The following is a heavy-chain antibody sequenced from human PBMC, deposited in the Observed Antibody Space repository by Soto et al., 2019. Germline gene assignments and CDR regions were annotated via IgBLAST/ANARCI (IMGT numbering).Heavy chain of an antibody. CDR3: ASDRSSGWDQGYGMDV. D-gene: IGHD6-19*01. J-gene: IGHJ6*02. Sequence: PSETLSLTCTVSGGSISTYYWSWIRQPPGKGLEWIGYIYYSGSTSYNPSLKSRVTISVDASKNQFSLKLRSVTAADTAVYYCASDRSSGWDQGYGMDVWGQGTTVTVSS. CDR1: GGSISTYY. V-gene: IGHV4-59*01. CDR2: IYYSGST.